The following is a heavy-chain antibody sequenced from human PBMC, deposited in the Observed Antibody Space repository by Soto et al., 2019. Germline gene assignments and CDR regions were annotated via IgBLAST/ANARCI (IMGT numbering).Heavy chain of an antibody. CDR2: IYYSGST. D-gene: IGHD3-10*01. CDR1: GGSIISSSYY. Sequence: SETLSLTCTVSGGSIISSSYYWGLIRQPPGKGLEWIGSIYYSGSTYYNPSLKSRVTISVDTSKNQFSLKLSSVTAADTAVYYCASLTSSMVRGVMSPYFDYWGQGTLVTVSS. V-gene: IGHV4-39*01. J-gene: IGHJ4*02. CDR3: ASLTSSMVRGVMSPYFDY.